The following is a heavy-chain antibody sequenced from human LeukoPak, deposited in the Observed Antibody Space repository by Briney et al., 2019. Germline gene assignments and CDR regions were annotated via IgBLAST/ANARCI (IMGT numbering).Heavy chain of an antibody. CDR2: ISSSGITI. CDR1: GFTFSDYY. D-gene: IGHD3-10*01. J-gene: IGHJ4*02. Sequence: PGGSLRLSCAASGFTFSDYYMTWIRQAPGKGLEWVSYISSSGITIYYADSVKGRFTITRDNAKNSLSLRMHSLRAEDTAVYYCATDHYGSGYGSAFDFWGQGTLVTVSS. V-gene: IGHV3-11*01. CDR3: ATDHYGSGYGSAFDF.